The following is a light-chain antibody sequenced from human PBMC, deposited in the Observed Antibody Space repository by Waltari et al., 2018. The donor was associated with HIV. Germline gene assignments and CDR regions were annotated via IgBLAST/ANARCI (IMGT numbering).Light chain of an antibody. Sequence: QSAPTHTASVSGSSGRSITISRTGASSHIGNATYASCYLQRPGKAPQLTIYEVTNRPSGVSDRFSGSKSGNTASLTISRLQPEDEAVYFCNSFTNSGTLEFGGGTKLTVL. CDR1: SSHIGNATY. CDR2: EVT. V-gene: IGLV2-14*01. CDR3: NSFTNSGTLE. J-gene: IGLJ3*02.